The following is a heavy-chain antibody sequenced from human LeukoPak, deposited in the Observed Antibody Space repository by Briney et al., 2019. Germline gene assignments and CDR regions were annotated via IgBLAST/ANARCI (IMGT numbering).Heavy chain of an antibody. Sequence: ASVKVSCKASGGTFSSYAISWVRQAPGQGLEWVGGIIPIFGTANYAQKFQGRVTITADESTSTAYMELSSLRSEDTAVYYCARVGQLESYYFDYWGQGTLVTVSS. J-gene: IGHJ4*02. CDR2: IIPIFGTA. CDR3: ARVGQLESYYFDY. D-gene: IGHD5-18*01. CDR1: GGTFSSYA. V-gene: IGHV1-69*13.